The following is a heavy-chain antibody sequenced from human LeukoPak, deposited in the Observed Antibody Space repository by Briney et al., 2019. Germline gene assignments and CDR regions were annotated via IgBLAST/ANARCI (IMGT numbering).Heavy chain of an antibody. J-gene: IGHJ5*02. CDR1: GYTFTGYH. CDR3: ARDCSGGSCIGGFDP. CDR2: IKPNRGDT. V-gene: IGHV1-2*02. D-gene: IGHD2-15*01. Sequence: ASVKVSCKASGYTFTGYHIHWVRQAPGQGLEWMGWIKPNRGDTIYAQKFQGRVTMTSDTTISTAYMELSRLRSDDTAVYYCARDCSGGSCIGGFDPWGQGTLVTVSS.